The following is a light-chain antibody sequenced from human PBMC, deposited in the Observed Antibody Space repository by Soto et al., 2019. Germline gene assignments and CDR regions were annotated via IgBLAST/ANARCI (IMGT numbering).Light chain of an antibody. CDR2: DAS. J-gene: IGKJ4*01. Sequence: EIVLTQSPATLSLSPGERATVSCRASQSVISYLAWYQQKPGQAPRLLIYDASNRVTGIPARFSGSGAGTDVTLTISSLEPEDFAVYYCQLRTNWPPRLTFGGGTKVDIK. CDR1: QSVISY. CDR3: QLRTNWPPRLT. V-gene: IGKV3-11*01.